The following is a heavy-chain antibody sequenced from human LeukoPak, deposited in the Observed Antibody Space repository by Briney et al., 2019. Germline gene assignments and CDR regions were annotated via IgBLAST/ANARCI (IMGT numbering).Heavy chain of an antibody. D-gene: IGHD3-10*01. CDR3: AREGPYGSGSSYDY. CDR2: ILYDGSNK. CDR1: GFSFSSYG. V-gene: IGHV3-30*03. Sequence: GKSLRLSCAASGFSFSSYGMHWVRQAPGKGLEWVAVILYDGSNKYYADSVKGRFTISRDNSKNTLYLQMNSLRAEDTAVYYCAREGPYGSGSSYDYWGQGTLVTVSS. J-gene: IGHJ4*02.